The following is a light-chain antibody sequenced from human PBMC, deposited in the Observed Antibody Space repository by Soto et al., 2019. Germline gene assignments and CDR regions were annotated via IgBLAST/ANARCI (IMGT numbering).Light chain of an antibody. J-gene: IGLJ2*01. CDR3: CSYATSSTKV. Sequence: QSALTQPASVSGSPGQSITISCTGTSSDVGSYNLVSWYQHHPGKAPKLMIYEGSKRPSGVSNRFSGSKSGNTASLTISGLQAEDEADYYCCSYATSSTKVFGGGTKLTVL. CDR1: SSDVGSYNL. V-gene: IGLV2-23*01. CDR2: EGS.